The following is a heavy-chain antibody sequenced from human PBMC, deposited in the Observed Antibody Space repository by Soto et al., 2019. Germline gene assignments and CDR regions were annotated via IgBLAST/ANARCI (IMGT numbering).Heavy chain of an antibody. J-gene: IGHJ4*02. V-gene: IGHV3-23*01. CDR2: ISGSGGST. Sequence: EVQLLESGGGLVQPGGSLRLSCAASGFTFSIYTMSWVRQAPGKGLEGVSDISGSGGSTYYADSVKGRFTSSRDNSKNTLYLQMNSLRADDTAVYYCTRELGYWGQGTLVTVSS. CDR1: GFTFSIYT. D-gene: IGHD3-16*01. CDR3: TRELGY.